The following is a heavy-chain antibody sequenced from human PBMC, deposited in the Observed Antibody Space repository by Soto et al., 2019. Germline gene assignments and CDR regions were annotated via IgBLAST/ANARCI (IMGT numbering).Heavy chain of an antibody. CDR3: TTGYSSGWSTTFDY. CDR1: GFTFSNAW. V-gene: IGHV3-15*01. J-gene: IGHJ4*02. Sequence: EVQLVESGGGLVKPGGSLRLSCAASGFTFSNAWMSWVRQAPGKGLEWVGRIKSKTDGGTTDYAAPVKGRFTISSDDSKNTLYLQMNSLKTEDTAVYYCTTGYSSGWSTTFDYWGQGTLVTVSS. CDR2: IKSKTDGGTT. D-gene: IGHD6-19*01.